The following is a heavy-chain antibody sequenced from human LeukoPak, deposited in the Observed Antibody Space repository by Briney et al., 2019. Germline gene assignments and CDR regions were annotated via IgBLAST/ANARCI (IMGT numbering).Heavy chain of an antibody. CDR3: AKEHMAAAVYYFDC. J-gene: IGHJ4*02. CDR1: GFTFNRFA. V-gene: IGHV3-23*01. D-gene: IGHD6-13*01. CDR2: ITGSGDRT. Sequence: GGSLRLSCAASGFTFNRFAMSWVRQAPGKGLEWVSSITGSGDRTFYADSVKGRFTISRDNSKNTLYLQMNSLRAEDAAVYYCAKEHMAAAVYYFDCWGQGTLVSVSS.